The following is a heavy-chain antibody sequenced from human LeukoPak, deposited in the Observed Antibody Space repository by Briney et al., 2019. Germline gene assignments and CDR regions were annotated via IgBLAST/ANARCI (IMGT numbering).Heavy chain of an antibody. CDR2: ISAYNGNT. Sequence: ASVKVSCKASGYTFTSYGISWVRQAPGQGLEWMGWISAYNGNTNYAQKLQGRVTMTTDTSTSTAYMELRSLRSDDTAVYYCAGNPRGIAVAGFLFYWGQGTLVTVSS. D-gene: IGHD6-19*01. V-gene: IGHV1-18*01. J-gene: IGHJ4*02. CDR1: GYTFTSYG. CDR3: AGNPRGIAVAGFLFY.